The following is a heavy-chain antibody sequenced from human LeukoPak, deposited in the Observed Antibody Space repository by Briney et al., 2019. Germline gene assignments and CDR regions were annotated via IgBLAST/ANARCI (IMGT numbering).Heavy chain of an antibody. CDR3: ARARTKTSSGWYY. CDR1: GGTFSSYA. J-gene: IGHJ4*02. CDR2: IIPIFGTA. D-gene: IGHD6-19*01. Sequence: SVKVSCKASGGTFSSYAISWVRQAPGQGLEWMGGIIPIFGTANYAQKFQGRVTITTDESTSTAYMELSSLRSEDTAVYFCARARTKTSSGWYYWGQGTLVTVSS. V-gene: IGHV1-69*05.